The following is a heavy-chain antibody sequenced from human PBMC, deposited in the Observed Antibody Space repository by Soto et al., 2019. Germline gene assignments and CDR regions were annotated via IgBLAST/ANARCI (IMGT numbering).Heavy chain of an antibody. CDR3: APGAGWLFDY. D-gene: IGHD6-19*01. V-gene: IGHV2-5*02. Sequence: QITLEESGPALVKPTQTLTLTCTFSGFSLNTRAVGVGWIRQPPGKALEWLAFIYWADNKYHSPSLKSRPTITKDTSKPPVVLPMTNTGPVHTATYYCAPGAGWLFDYWCQGPQVTVSS. CDR2: IYWADNK. CDR1: GFSLNTRAVG. J-gene: IGHJ4*02.